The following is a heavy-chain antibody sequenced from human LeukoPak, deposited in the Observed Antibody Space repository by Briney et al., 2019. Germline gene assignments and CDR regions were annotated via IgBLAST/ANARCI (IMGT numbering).Heavy chain of an antibody. Sequence: PSETLSLTCTVSGGSISSSSYYWGWIRQPPGKGLEWIGSIYYSGSTYYNPSLKSRVTISVDTSKNQFSLKLSSVTAADTAVYYCARRGSSGYYYYYYMDVWGKGTTVTISS. CDR3: ARRGSSGYYYYYYMDV. V-gene: IGHV4-39*07. CDR2: IYYSGST. CDR1: GGSISSSSYY. J-gene: IGHJ6*03. D-gene: IGHD3-22*01.